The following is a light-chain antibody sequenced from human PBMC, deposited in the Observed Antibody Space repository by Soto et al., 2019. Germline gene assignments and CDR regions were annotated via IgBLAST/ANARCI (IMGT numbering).Light chain of an antibody. CDR2: DAS. J-gene: IGKJ5*01. CDR1: QSVSSY. Sequence: EIVLSQCQVTLSLSPCEMAALACSASQSVSSYLAWYQQKPGQAPRLLIYDASNRATGIPARFSGSGSGTDFTLTISSLEPEDFAVYYCQQRSNWPPITFGQGTRLEIK. V-gene: IGKV3-11*01. CDR3: QQRSNWPPIT.